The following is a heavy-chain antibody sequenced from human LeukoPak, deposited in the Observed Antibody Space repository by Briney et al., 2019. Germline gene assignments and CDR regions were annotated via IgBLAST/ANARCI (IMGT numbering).Heavy chain of an antibody. J-gene: IGHJ4*02. V-gene: IGHV4-34*01. CDR2: INHSGST. CDR1: GGSFSGYY. CDR3: ARGGYQFRLWPSGLDY. Sequence: SETLSLTCAVYGGSFSGYYWSCIRQPPGKGLEWIGEINHSGSTNYNPSLKSRVTISVATSKNQFSLKLSSVPAADTAVYYCARGGYQFRLWPSGLDYWGQGTLVTVSS. D-gene: IGHD5-18*01.